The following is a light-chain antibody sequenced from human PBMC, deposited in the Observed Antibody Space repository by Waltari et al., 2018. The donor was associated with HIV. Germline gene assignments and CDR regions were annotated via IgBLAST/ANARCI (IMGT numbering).Light chain of an antibody. Sequence: EIVLTQSPGTLSLSPGDRATLSCRASQSVPRTFLAWYQQKRGQTPRLLIYGASSRASGIPDRFRGGGSGADFTLTISRLKPEDFAVYYCLQYGSLPYSFGQGTNLEIK. V-gene: IGKV3-20*01. J-gene: IGKJ2*03. CDR1: QSVPRTF. CDR2: GAS. CDR3: LQYGSLPYS.